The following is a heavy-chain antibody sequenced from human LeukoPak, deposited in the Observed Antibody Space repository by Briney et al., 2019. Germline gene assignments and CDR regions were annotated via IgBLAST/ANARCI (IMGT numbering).Heavy chain of an antibody. CDR2: ISAYNGNT. Sequence: ASVKVSCKASGYTFTSYGISWVRQAPGQGLEWMGWISAYNGNTNYAQKLQGRVTMTTDTSTSTAYMELRSLRSDDTAVYYYARCSGGSCYSGELDYWGQGTLVTVSS. D-gene: IGHD2-15*01. CDR1: GYTFTSYG. V-gene: IGHV1-18*01. CDR3: ARCSGGSCYSGELDY. J-gene: IGHJ4*02.